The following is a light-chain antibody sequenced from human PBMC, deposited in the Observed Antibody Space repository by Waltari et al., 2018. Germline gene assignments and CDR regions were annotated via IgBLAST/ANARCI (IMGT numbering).Light chain of an antibody. V-gene: IGKV2-30*01. Sequence: DVVMTQSPLSLSVTLGQPASISCKSSQSLVNSDGKPYLNWYQKRPGQSPRRLLYKVSNRDSGVPDRFSGSGSGTDFTLKISRVEAEDVGVYYCMQGTHWPPWTFGQGTKVEIK. CDR1: QSLVNSDGKPY. CDR2: KVS. CDR3: MQGTHWPPWT. J-gene: IGKJ1*01.